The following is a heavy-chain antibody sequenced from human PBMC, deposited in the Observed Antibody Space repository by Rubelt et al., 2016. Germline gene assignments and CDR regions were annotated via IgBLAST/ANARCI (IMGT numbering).Heavy chain of an antibody. CDR2: ISHGGIT. Sequence: QVQLQQWGAGLLNPSETLSLTCAVYGGSFSGYYWSWIRQPPGKGLEWIGEISHGGITNYKPSLKSRVTISLDTSKNQFSLMLTSMTVADTAVYYCAGATVTTVDWGQGTLVTVSS. V-gene: IGHV4-34*01. J-gene: IGHJ4*02. CDR3: AGATVTTVD. D-gene: IGHD4-17*01. CDR1: GGSFSGYY.